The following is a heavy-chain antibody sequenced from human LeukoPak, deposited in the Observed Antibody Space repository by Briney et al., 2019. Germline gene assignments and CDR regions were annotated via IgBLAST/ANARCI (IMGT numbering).Heavy chain of an antibody. Sequence: PSETLFLTCTVSGGSISSSSYYWGWIRQPPGKGLEWIGSIYYSGSTYYNPSLKSRVTISVDTSKNQFSLKLSSVTAADTAIYYCARLLSIADAFDIWGQGTMVTVSS. V-gene: IGHV4-39*01. D-gene: IGHD2/OR15-2a*01. CDR3: ARLLSIADAFDI. CDR2: IYYSGST. CDR1: GGSISSSSYY. J-gene: IGHJ3*02.